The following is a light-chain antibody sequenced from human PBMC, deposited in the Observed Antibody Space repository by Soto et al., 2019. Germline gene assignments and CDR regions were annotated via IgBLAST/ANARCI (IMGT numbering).Light chain of an antibody. Sequence: QSALTQPASVSGSPGQSITISCTGTRDDVGGYNYVSWYQQYPGKAPKLMIYEVSYRPSGVSNRFSGSRSGPTASLSISGLEAEDEADYYCRAYTNIGTLVFGGGTKLTVL. CDR1: RDDVGGYNY. J-gene: IGLJ3*02. V-gene: IGLV2-14*01. CDR2: EVS. CDR3: RAYTNIGTLV.